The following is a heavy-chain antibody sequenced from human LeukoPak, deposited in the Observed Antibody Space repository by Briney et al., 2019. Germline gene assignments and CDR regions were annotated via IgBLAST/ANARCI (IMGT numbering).Heavy chain of an antibody. D-gene: IGHD3-22*01. CDR1: GGTFSSYA. V-gene: IGHV1-69*10. J-gene: IGHJ3*02. CDR2: IIPILGIA. CDR3: ASPSTPNYYYDSSGLVRRHAADAFDI. Sequence: GASVKVFCKASGGTFSSYAISWVRQAPGQGLEWMGRIIPILGIANYAQKFQGRVTITADKSTSTAYMQLSSLRSEDTAVYYCASPSTPNYYYDSSGLVRRHAADAFDIWGQGTMVTVSS.